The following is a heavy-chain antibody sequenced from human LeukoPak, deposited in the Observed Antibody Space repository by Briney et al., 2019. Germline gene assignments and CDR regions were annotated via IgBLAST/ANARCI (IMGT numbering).Heavy chain of an antibody. V-gene: IGHV3-73*01. D-gene: IGHD2-21*02. CDR1: GFTFSGSA. CDR2: IRSKANSYAT. CDR3: TRGAHCGGDCYSDAFDI. Sequence: PGVSLRLSCAASGFTFSGSAMHGVRQASGKGLEWVVRIRSKANSYATAYAASVKGRFTISRDDSKNTAYLQMNSLKTEDTAVYYCTRGAHCGGDCYSDAFDIWGQGTMVTVSS. J-gene: IGHJ3*02.